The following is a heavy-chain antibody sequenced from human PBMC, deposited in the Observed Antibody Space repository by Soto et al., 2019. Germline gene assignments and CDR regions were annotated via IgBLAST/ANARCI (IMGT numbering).Heavy chain of an antibody. D-gene: IGHD3-22*01. V-gene: IGHV3-23*01. J-gene: IGHJ4*02. CDR3: AKARADYYDSSGYPVDY. CDR1: GFTFSSYA. CDR2: ISGSGGST. Sequence: GGSLRLSCAASGFTFSSYAMSWVRQAPGEGLEWVSAISGSGGSTYYAESVKGRFTISRDNSKNTLYLQMNSLRAEDTAVHYCAKARADYYDSSGYPVDYWGQGTLVTVSS.